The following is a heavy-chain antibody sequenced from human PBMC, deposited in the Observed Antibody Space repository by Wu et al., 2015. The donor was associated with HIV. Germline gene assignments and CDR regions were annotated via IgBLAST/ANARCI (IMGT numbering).Heavy chain of an antibody. Sequence: QVQLVQSGAEVKKPGSSVKVSCKASGGTFSSYAISWVRQAPGQGLEWMGGIIPIFGTANYAQKFQGRVTITADESTSTAYMELSSLRSEDTAVYYCARDRPVLRYFDSGVPFSHDAFDIWGQGTMVTVSS. D-gene: IGHD3-9*01. CDR3: ARDRPVLRYFDSGVPFSHDAFDI. CDR2: IIPIFGTA. CDR1: GGTFSSYA. V-gene: IGHV1-69*12. J-gene: IGHJ3*02.